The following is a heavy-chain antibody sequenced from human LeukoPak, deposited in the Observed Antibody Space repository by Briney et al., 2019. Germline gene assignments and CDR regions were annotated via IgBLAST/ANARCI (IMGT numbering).Heavy chain of an antibody. D-gene: IGHD5-12*01. V-gene: IGHV4-59*01. CDR3: ARDRGYRGYRGGYNWFDP. Sequence: SETLSLTCTVSGGSINNYYWNWIRQPPGKGLEWVGSIYYSGRTNYNPSLRSRVTISVDASKNQFSLKLISVTAADTDVYYCARDRGYRGYRGGYNWFDPWGQGTLVTVSS. CDR2: IYYSGRT. J-gene: IGHJ5*02. CDR1: GGSINNYY.